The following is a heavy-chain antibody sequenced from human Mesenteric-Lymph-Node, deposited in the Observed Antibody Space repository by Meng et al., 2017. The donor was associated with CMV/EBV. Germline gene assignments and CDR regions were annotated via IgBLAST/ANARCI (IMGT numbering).Heavy chain of an antibody. CDR3: ARSGAVAGHYYFDY. J-gene: IGHJ4*02. D-gene: IGHD6-19*01. CDR1: GYTLRGYY. V-gene: IGHV1-2*02. CDR2: SNPNTGGT. Sequence: ASVKVSCKASGYTLRGYYIHWVRHAPGQGLEWMGWSNPNTGGTNYAQKFQGRVTMSRDTSTDTDYMELTRLKSDDAAVYYCARSGAVAGHYYFDYWGQGTLVTVSS.